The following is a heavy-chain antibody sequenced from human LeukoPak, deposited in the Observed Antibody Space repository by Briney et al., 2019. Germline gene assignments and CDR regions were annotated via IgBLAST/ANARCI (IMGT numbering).Heavy chain of an antibody. CDR2: IWYDGSNK. J-gene: IGHJ3*02. D-gene: IGHD1-26*01. CDR3: AKPLGATNAFDI. V-gene: IGHV3-33*06. CDR1: GFTFSSYG. Sequence: PGGSLRLSCAASGFTFSSYGMHWVRQAPGKGLEWVAVIWYDGSNKYYADSVKGRFTISRDNSKNTLYLQMNSLRAEDTAVYYCAKPLGATNAFDIWGQGTMVTASS.